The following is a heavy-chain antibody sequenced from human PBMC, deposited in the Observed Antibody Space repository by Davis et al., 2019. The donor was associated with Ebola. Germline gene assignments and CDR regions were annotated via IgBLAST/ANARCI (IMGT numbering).Heavy chain of an antibody. CDR3: VGERPGTGIYDY. CDR1: RSTFTSYG. J-gene: IGHJ4*02. CDR2: INAGNGNT. D-gene: IGHD7-27*01. Sequence: ASVTVSCKASRSTFTSYGIHWVRQAPGQGLEWMGWINAGNGNTQYAQKFQGRVTITRDTSANTAYVEVSSLRSEDTAVFYCVGERPGTGIYDYWGQGTLVTVSS. V-gene: IGHV1-3*01.